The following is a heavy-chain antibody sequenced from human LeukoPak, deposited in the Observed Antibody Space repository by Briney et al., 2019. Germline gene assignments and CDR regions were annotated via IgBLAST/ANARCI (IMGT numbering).Heavy chain of an antibody. CDR2: IDPSDSYT. CDR1: GYSLTSYW. J-gene: IGHJ6*04. V-gene: IGHV5-10-1*01. Sequence: GESLKISCKGSGYSLTSYWISWVRQMPGKGLEWMGRIDPSDSYTNYSPSFQGHVTISADKSISTAYLQWSSLKASDTAMYYCARHIYGDHPYYYGMDVWGKGTTVTVSS. CDR3: ARHIYGDHPYYYGMDV. D-gene: IGHD4-17*01.